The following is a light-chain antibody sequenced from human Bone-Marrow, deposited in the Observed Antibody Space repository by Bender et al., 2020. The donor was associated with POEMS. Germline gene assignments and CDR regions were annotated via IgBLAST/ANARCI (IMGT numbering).Light chain of an antibody. V-gene: IGLV4-60*02. CDR3: ETWDDNVRGV. Sequence: QPLLTQSASASASLGSSVKLTCTLSSGHSRYTIAWHQQQPGKAPRFLMRVEGVGSYKRGSGVPDRFSGCSSGADRYLTISNLQYEDEADYYCETWDDNVRGVFGGWTKLTVL. CDR2: VEGVGSY. CDR1: SGHSRYT. J-gene: IGLJ3*02.